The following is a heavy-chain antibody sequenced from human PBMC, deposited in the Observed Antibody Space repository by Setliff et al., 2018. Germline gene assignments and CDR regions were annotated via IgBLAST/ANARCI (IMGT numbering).Heavy chain of an antibody. J-gene: IGHJ4*02. Sequence: SGPTLVNPTETLTLTCTVSGFSLSNARMGVSWIRQPPGKALEWLAHIFSNDEKSYSTSLKSRLTISKDTSKSQVVLTMTNMDPVDTATYYRARAYYDSSGYYPLVYWGQGTLVTVSS. CDR1: GFSLSNARMG. CDR2: IFSNDEK. D-gene: IGHD3-22*01. V-gene: IGHV2-26*01. CDR3: ARAYYDSSGYYPLVY.